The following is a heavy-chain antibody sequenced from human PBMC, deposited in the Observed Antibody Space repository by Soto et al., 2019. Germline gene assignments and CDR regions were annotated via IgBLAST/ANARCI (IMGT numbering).Heavy chain of an antibody. CDR3: AKSLDIHYKNWFDP. J-gene: IGHJ5*02. CDR2: ISDTGTRT. Sequence: QILESGGSLVQPGGSLRLSCVAAGFTFSSAAMNWVRQAPGKGLAWVAIISDTGTRTHYADSVKGRFTISRDNSKNTLYLDMNSLRAEATAVYYCAKSLDIHYKNWFDPWGQGTLVTVSS. V-gene: IGHV3-23*01. D-gene: IGHD4-4*01. CDR1: GFTFSSAA.